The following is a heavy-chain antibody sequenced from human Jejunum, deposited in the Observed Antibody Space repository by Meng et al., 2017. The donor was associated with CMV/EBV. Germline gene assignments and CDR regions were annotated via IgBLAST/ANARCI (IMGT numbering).Heavy chain of an antibody. CDR2: ISAGANST. CDR3: VKVASSSYYFPEY. CDR1: GFTFSSYA. J-gene: IGHJ4*02. D-gene: IGHD3-22*01. Sequence: AASGFTFSSYAVGWVRQAPGKGLEWISAISAGANSTYYADSVKGRFTISRDNSKNTLYLHVNSLRAEDTAVYYCVKVASSSYYFPEYWGQGTLVTVSS. V-gene: IGHV3-23*01.